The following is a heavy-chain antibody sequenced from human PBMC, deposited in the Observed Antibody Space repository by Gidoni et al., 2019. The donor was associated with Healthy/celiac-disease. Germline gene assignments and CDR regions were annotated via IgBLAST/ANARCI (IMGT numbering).Heavy chain of an antibody. V-gene: IGHV3-30*01. J-gene: IGHJ5*02. D-gene: IGHD2-2*01. CDR2: ISYDGSNK. CDR3: ARGETGAYIVVVPAASNWFDP. Sequence: VISYDGSNKYYADSVKGRFTISRDNSKNTLYLQMNSLRAEDTAVYYCARGETGAYIVVVPAASNWFDPWGQGTLVTVSS.